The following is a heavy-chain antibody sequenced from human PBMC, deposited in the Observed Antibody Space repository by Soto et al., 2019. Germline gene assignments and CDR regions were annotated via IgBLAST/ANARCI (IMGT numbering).Heavy chain of an antibody. D-gene: IGHD2-15*01. CDR3: ARSAYPGGTYYYYLDV. CDR2: MNPKSGNT. V-gene: IGHV1-8*01. Sequence: ASVKVSCKASGYTFTSYDINWVRQATGQGLEWVGWMNPKSGNTGYAQNFQGRVTMTRDTSISTAYMELSSLRSEDTAIYYCARSAYPGGTYYYYLDVWGKGTTVTVSS. J-gene: IGHJ6*03. CDR1: GYTFTSYD.